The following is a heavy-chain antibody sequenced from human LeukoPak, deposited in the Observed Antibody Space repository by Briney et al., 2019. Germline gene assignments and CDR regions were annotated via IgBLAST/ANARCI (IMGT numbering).Heavy chain of an antibody. CDR2: IFYSGST. J-gene: IGHJ3*02. CDR3: AKSNGYGLVDI. D-gene: IGHD3-10*01. V-gene: IGHV4-59*12. Sequence: SETLSLTCTVSGGSITTYYWMWIRQPPGKGLEWIGNIFYSGSTYYSPSLRSRVTISLDTSRNQFSLKLNSVTAADTAVYYCAKSNGYGLVDIWGQGTMVTVSS. CDR1: GGSITTYY.